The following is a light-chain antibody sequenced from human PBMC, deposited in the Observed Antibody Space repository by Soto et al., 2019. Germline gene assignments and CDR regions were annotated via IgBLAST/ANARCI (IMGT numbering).Light chain of an antibody. CDR1: NIGSKS. CDR2: YDS. V-gene: IGLV3-21*04. J-gene: IGLJ2*01. CDR3: QVWDSSSDRV. Sequence: SYELTQPPSVSVAPGKTARITCGGNNIGSKSVHWYQQNPGQAPVLVIYYDSDRPSGTPERFSGSNSGNTATLTISRVEAGDEADYYCQVWDSSSDRVFGGGTQLTVL.